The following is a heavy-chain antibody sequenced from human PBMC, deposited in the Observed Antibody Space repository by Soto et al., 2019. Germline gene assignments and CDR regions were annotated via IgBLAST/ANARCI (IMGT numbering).Heavy chain of an antibody. V-gene: IGHV3-9*01. CDR1: GFSFVDYA. CDR3: TKGTYDSSGYYTAPDY. J-gene: IGHJ4*02. Sequence: GGSLRLSCAASGFSFVDYAMHWVRQPPGRGLEWVSGINWNSGYMGYADSVKGRFTISKDNAKKSLYLKMNILRPEDTAVYYCTKGTYDSSGYYTAPDYWGQGTLVTVSS. D-gene: IGHD3-22*01. CDR2: INWNSGYM.